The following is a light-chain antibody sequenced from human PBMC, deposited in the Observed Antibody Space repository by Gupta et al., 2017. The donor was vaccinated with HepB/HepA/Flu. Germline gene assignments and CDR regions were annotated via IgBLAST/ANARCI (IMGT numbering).Light chain of an antibody. Sequence: EVVLTQSPATLSLSPGEGATLSCRASQSVGNSLAWYQHKPGQSPRLLSYDASTRATGIPARFSGGGSGTDFTLTITSLQPEDFAVYYCQHRSDWLRGFGPGTKVDMK. CDR3: QHRSDWLRG. V-gene: IGKV3-11*01. J-gene: IGKJ2*03. CDR1: QSVGNS. CDR2: DAS.